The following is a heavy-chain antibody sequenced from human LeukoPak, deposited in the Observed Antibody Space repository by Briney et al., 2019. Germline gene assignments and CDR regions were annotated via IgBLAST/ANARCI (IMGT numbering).Heavy chain of an antibody. J-gene: IGHJ4*02. CDR3: ATHWTDDPDY. Sequence: ASVKVSCKVSGYTLTELSMHWVRQAPGKGLEWKGGFYPEDGETIYAQKFQGRVTMTEDTSTDTAYMELSSLRSEDTAVYCCATHWTDDPDYWGQGTLVTVSS. CDR2: FYPEDGET. V-gene: IGHV1-24*01. D-gene: IGHD1-1*01. CDR1: GYTLTELS.